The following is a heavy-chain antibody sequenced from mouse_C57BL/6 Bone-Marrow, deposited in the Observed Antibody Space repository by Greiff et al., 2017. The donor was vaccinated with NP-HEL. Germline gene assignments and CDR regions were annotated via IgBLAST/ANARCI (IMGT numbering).Heavy chain of an antibody. D-gene: IGHD2-3*01. V-gene: IGHV14-4*01. CDR3: TMGVYYFDY. CDR2: IDPENGAT. Sequence: VQLQQSGAELVRPGASVKLSCTASGFNIKDDYMHWVKQRPEQGLEWIGWIDPENGATEYASQFQGKAPITADTSSNTAYLQLSSLTSEDTAVYYCTMGVYYFDYWGQGTTLTVSS. J-gene: IGHJ2*01. CDR1: GFNIKDDY.